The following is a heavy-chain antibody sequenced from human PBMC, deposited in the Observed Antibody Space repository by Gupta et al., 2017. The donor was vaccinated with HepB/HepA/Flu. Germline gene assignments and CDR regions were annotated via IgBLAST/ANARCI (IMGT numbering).Heavy chain of an antibody. V-gene: IGHV3-66*01. D-gene: IGHD7-27*01. CDR2: IDTGGST. J-gene: IGHJ4*02. Sequence: EVQLVESGGDLVQPGGSLRLSCAASGFSVSSNYMNWVRQAPGRGLEWVSVIDTGGSTYYADSVKGRFTISRDKSKNTLYLQMKSPRAEDTAVYYCARDWLTGDSRGDDYWGQGTLVTVSS. CDR3: ARDWLTGDSRGDDY. CDR1: GFSVSSNY.